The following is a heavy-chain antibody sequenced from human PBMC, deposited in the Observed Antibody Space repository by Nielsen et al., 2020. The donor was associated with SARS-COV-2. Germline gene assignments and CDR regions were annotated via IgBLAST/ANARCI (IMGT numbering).Heavy chain of an antibody. CDR2: ILNSGST. J-gene: IGHJ6*03. Sequence: SETLSLTCTVSSGSISNYYWSWIRQPPGKGLEWIGYILNSGSTSYNPAFKSRVTISVDTSKKQFSLRLKSVTAADTAVYYCARLYCSSDTCYSLFDYMDDWGRGTTVTVSS. CDR3: ARLYCSSDTCYSLFDYMDD. CDR1: SGSISNYY. V-gene: IGHV4-59*08. D-gene: IGHD2-2*01.